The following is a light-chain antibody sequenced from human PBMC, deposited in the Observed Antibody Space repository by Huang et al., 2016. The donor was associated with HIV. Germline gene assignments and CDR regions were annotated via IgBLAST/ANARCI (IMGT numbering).Light chain of an antibody. CDR3: MQALQTPLT. Sequence: DIVMTQSPLSLPVTPGEPVSVSCRSSQSLLHNNGYNYLDWYLQKPGQSPQLLIYLGSNRASGVPDRFSGSGSGTDFTLKISRVEAEDVGIYYCMQALQTPLTFGGGTKVEIK. CDR1: QSLLHNNGYNY. V-gene: IGKV2-28*01. CDR2: LGS. J-gene: IGKJ4*01.